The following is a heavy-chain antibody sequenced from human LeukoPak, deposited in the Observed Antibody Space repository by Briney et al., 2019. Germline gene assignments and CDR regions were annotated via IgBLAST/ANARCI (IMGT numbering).Heavy chain of an antibody. CDR2: ISSSSTYT. J-gene: IGHJ4*02. CDR1: GFTFSDYY. D-gene: IGHD2/OR15-2a*01. CDR3: ATSVYGTTPYYFDY. V-gene: IGHV3-11*03. Sequence: GGSLRLSCAASGFTFSDYYMSWIRQAPGKGLEWVSYISSSSTYTNYADSVKGRFTISRDNAKNSLYLQTNSLRAEDTAVYYCATSVYGTTPYYFDYWGQGTLVTVSS.